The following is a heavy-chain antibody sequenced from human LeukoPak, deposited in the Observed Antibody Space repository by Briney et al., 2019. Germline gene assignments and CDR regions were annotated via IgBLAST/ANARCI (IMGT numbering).Heavy chain of an antibody. Sequence: ASVKVSCKASGYTFTSYGISWVRQAPGQGLEWMGWINPSSGGTNYAQKFQGRVTMTRDTSISTAYMELSRLRSDDTAVYYCAIGIAAAGTAGDAFDIWGQGTMVTVSS. D-gene: IGHD6-13*01. CDR2: INPSSGGT. CDR3: AIGIAAAGTAGDAFDI. J-gene: IGHJ3*02. V-gene: IGHV1-2*02. CDR1: GYTFTSYG.